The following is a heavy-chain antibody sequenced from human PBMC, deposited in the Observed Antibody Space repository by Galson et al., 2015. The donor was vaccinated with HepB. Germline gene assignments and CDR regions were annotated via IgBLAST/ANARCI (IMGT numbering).Heavy chain of an antibody. CDR3: AKDRYSGSRPYGMDV. CDR1: GFTFSSYG. D-gene: IGHD1-26*01. J-gene: IGHJ6*02. CDR2: ISYDGSNK. Sequence: SLRLSCAASGFTFSSYGMHWVRQAPGKGLEWVAVISYDGSNKYYADSVKGRFTISRDNSKNTLYLQMNSLRAEDTAVYYCAKDRYSGSRPYGMDVWGQGTTVTVSS. V-gene: IGHV3-30*18.